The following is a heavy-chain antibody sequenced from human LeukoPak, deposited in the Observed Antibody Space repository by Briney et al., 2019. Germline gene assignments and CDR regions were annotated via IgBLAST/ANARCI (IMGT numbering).Heavy chain of an antibody. V-gene: IGHV3-21*04. Sequence: GGSLRLSCAASGFTFSSYSMNWVRQAPGKGLEWVSSISSSSTYKYYADSVRGRFTISRDTSRNTLYLQMNGLRAEDTAVYYCAKTGGPWDWGQGTLVIVSS. CDR1: GFTFSSYS. CDR2: ISSSSTYK. D-gene: IGHD3-10*01. CDR3: AKTGGPWD. J-gene: IGHJ4*02.